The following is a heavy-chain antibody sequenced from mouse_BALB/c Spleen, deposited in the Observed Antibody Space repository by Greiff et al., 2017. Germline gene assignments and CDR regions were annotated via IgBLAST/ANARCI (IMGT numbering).Heavy chain of an antibody. Sequence: QVQLQQSGAELVRPGSSVKISCKASGYAFSSYWMNWVKQRPGQGLEWIGQIYPGDGDTNYNGKFKGKATLTADKSSSTAYMQLSSLTSEDSAVYFCARDNAGTGYFDYWGQGTTLTVSS. J-gene: IGHJ2*01. D-gene: IGHD4-1*01. CDR3: ARDNAGTGYFDY. CDR2: IYPGDGDT. CDR1: GYAFSSYW. V-gene: IGHV1-80*01.